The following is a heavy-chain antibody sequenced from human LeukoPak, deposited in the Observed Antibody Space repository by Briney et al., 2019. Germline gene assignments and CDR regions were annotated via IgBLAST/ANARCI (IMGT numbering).Heavy chain of an antibody. CDR1: GFTFSSYA. D-gene: IGHD2-2*01. CDR3: AKDNVVVPAAKRDFDI. CDR2: ISGSGGST. V-gene: IGHV3-23*01. J-gene: IGHJ3*02. Sequence: GGSLRLSCAASGFTFSSYAMSWVRQAPGKGLEWVSAISGSGGSTYYADSVKGRFTISRDNSKNTLYLQMNSLRAEDTAVYYCAKDNVVVPAAKRDFDIWGQGTMVTVSS.